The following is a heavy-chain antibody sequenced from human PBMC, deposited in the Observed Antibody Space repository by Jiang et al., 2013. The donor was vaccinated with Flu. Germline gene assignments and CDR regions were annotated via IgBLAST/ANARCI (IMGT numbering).Heavy chain of an antibody. Sequence: GSGLVKPSGTLSLTCAVSGGSISGSYWWSWVRQPPGKGLEWIGEIYHRGTTNFNPSLKSRLTLSVDKSRNQFSLKLSSVTAADTAVLYCVRWGAPPGDSDYWGRGNPGSPSRQ. CDR3: VRWGAPPGDSDY. CDR2: IYHRGTT. CDR1: GGSISGSYW. J-gene: IGHJ4*02. V-gene: IGHV4-4*02. D-gene: IGHD1-26*01.